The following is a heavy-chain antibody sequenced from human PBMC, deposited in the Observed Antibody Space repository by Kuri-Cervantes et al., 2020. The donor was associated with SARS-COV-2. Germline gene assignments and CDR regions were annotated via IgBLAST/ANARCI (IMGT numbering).Heavy chain of an antibody. CDR3: ARQGISGSYHLPDY. Sequence: GGSLRLCCKGSGYSFTSYWIGWVRQMPGKGLEWMGIIYPGDSDTRYSPSFQGQVTISADKSISTAYLQWSSLKASDTAMYYCARQGISGSYHLPDYWGQGTLVTVSS. V-gene: IGHV5-51*01. CDR2: IYPGDSDT. CDR1: GYSFTSYW. D-gene: IGHD1-26*01. J-gene: IGHJ4*02.